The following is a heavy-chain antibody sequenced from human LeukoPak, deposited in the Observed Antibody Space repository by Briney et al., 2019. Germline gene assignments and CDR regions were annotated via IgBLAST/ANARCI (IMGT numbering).Heavy chain of an antibody. V-gene: IGHV3-23*01. D-gene: IGHD6-13*01. J-gene: IGHJ4*02. CDR3: AKVETAAAATLREFDY. CDR2: VGGRGGST. Sequence: GGSLRLSCAASGFPFSASAMVWVRQAPGQGLEWFSSVGGRGGSTYYADSVKGQFTIARDNSKNTLYLQMNSLRAEDTAVYYCAKVETAAAATLREFDYWGQGTLVTVSS. CDR1: GFPFSASA.